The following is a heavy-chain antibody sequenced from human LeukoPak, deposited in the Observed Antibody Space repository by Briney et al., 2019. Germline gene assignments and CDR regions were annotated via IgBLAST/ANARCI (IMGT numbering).Heavy chain of an antibody. CDR3: ARTAKYYDFWSGYLYFDY. J-gene: IGHJ4*02. V-gene: IGHV5-51*01. D-gene: IGHD3-3*01. Sequence: GASLQISCKGSGYSFTSYWIGWVRQLPGKGLEWMGIIYPGDSEIRYSPSFQGQVTISADKSISTAYLQWGSLKASDTAMYYCARTAKYYDFWSGYLYFDYWGQGTLVTVSS. CDR2: IYPGDSEI. CDR1: GYSFTSYW.